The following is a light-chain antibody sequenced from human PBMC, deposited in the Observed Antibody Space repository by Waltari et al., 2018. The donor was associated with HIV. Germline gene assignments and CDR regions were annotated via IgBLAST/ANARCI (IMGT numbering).Light chain of an antibody. V-gene: IGLV2-14*03. CDR3: SSYTTGTTYV. CDR1: SSDVGGYNF. J-gene: IGLJ1*01. Sequence: QSALTQPASVSGSPGQSMTISCTGTSSDVGGYNFVSWYQQHPGRAPNPVIDGVRKRPSGVSNRVSGPKSGHTASLTISGLRPEDEADYFCSSYTTGTTYVFGAGTAVTAL. CDR2: GVR.